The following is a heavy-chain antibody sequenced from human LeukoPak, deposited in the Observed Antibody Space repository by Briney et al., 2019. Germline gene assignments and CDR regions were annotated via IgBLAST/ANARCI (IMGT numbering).Heavy chain of an antibody. CDR3: AGCDSSGYYPWYYYYYMDV. CDR2: IYSGGST. J-gene: IGHJ6*03. D-gene: IGHD3-22*01. CDR1: GFTVSSNY. Sequence: GGSLRLSCAASGFTVSSNYMSWVRQAPGKGLEWVSVIYSGGSTYYAGSVKGRFTISRDNSKNTLYLQMNSLRAEDTAVYYCAGCDSSGYYPWYYYYYMDVWGKGTTVTVSS. V-gene: IGHV3-53*01.